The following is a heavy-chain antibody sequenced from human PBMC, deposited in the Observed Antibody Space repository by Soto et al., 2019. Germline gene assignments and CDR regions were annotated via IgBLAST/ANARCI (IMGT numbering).Heavy chain of an antibody. CDR1: GYRFTTYG. Sequence: ASVKVSCKVSGYRFTTYGISWVRQAPGQGLEWVGWFNPDNQNTNYAQKFQDRVSLTTDSSTNTAYMELRDLRSDDTAVYYCARVRFGDPFDFWGQGSLVTVSS. J-gene: IGHJ4*02. CDR3: ARVRFGDPFDF. CDR2: FNPDNQNT. V-gene: IGHV1-18*01. D-gene: IGHD3-16*01.